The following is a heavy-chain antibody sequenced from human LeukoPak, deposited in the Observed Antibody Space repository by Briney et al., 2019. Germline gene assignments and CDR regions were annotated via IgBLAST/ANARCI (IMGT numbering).Heavy chain of an antibody. J-gene: IGHJ4*02. CDR2: IYYSGST. CDR1: GGSISSSSYY. V-gene: IGHV4-39*07. D-gene: IGHD3-10*01. CDR3: ARVYGITMVRGVIITGYFDY. Sequence: SETLSLTCTVSGGSISSSSYYWGWIRQPPGKGLEWIGSIYYSGSTYYNPSLKSRVTISVDTSKNQFSLKLSSVTAADTAVYYCARVYGITMVRGVIITGYFDYWGQGTLVTVSS.